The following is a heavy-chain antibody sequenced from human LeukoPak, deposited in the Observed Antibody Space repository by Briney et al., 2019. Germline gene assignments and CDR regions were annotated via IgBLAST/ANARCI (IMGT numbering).Heavy chain of an antibody. CDR2: IYYSGST. CDR3: ASTLNLRWPTRGDY. CDR1: GGSISSSSYY. D-gene: IGHD4-23*01. V-gene: IGHV4-39*02. Sequence: NPSETLSLTCTVSGGSISSSSYYWGWLRQPPGKGLEWIGSIYYSGSTYYNPSLKSRVTISVDTSKNHFSLKLSSVTAADTAVYYCASTLNLRWPTRGDYWGQGTLVTVSS. J-gene: IGHJ4*02.